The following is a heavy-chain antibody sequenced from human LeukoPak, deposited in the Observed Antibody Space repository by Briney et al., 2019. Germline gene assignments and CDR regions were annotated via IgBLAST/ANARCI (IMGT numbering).Heavy chain of an antibody. V-gene: IGHV1-8*01. CDR3: ARENVNRGSSWGYDYFGMDV. CDR2: MNPYSGIT. D-gene: IGHD6-13*01. J-gene: IGHJ6*02. Sequence: ASVKVSCKASGYTFTSSYDINSVRQAPGQGLEWMGWMNPYSGITGYTQKFQGRVTMTRDTSISTAYMELSSLTSEDTAVYFCARENVNRGSSWGYDYFGMDVWGQGTAVTVSS. CDR1: GYTFTSSYD.